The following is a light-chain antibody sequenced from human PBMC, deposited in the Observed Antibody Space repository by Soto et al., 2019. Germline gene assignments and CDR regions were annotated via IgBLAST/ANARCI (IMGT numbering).Light chain of an antibody. CDR1: QSVSNY. CDR2: GAS. CDR3: HQYGGSPQT. J-gene: IGKJ1*01. V-gene: IGKV3-20*01. Sequence: ESVLMQSLGTLSLSTGERATLSCRASQSVSNYLAWYQRKPGQAPRLLIYGASSRATGIPDRFSGSGSGTDFTLTISRLEHEDFGVYYCHQYGGSPQTFGQGTKVDIK.